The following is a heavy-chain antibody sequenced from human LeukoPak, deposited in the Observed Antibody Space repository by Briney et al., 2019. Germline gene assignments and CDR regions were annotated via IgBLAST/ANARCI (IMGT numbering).Heavy chain of an antibody. J-gene: IGHJ4*02. Sequence: SETLSLTCTVSGGSITSGSYHWGWIRQSPGKGLEWIGNTYYTGSAYYRPSLQSRVSISVDTSKKEFSLKLTSVTAPDTAVYYCARDRDGYAYSFDYWGQGTLVTVSS. V-gene: IGHV4-39*02. D-gene: IGHD5-24*01. CDR3: ARDRDGYAYSFDY. CDR1: GGSITSGSYH. CDR2: TYYTGSA.